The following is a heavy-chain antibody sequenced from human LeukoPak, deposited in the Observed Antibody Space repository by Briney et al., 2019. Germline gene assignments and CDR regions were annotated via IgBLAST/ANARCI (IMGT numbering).Heavy chain of an antibody. CDR1: GASVSGSAYY. CDR2: IYYSGST. J-gene: IGHJ4*02. D-gene: IGHD1-26*01. V-gene: IGHV4-39*01. Sequence: SETLSLTCTVSGASVSGSAYYWGWIRQPPGKGLEWIGNIYYSGSTYYNESLESRVTISIDTSKNQFSLKLNSVTAADTAMYYCAKSGGYGLIDYWGQGTLVTVSS. CDR3: AKSGGYGLIDY.